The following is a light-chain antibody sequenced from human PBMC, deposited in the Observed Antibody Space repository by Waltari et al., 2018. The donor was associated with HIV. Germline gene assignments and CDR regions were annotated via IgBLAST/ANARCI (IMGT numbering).Light chain of an antibody. Sequence: SAVTQPASVSGLPGQSVTISCTGADRDFGLYNYVSWSQQHPGKVPRLILFDVDSRAPGISDRFSGSKSGPTASLNISGLRAEDEADYYCASFTGDDTVLFGGGTKVTVL. J-gene: IGLJ2*01. CDR1: DRDFGLYNY. CDR2: DVD. V-gene: IGLV2-14*03. CDR3: ASFTGDDTVL.